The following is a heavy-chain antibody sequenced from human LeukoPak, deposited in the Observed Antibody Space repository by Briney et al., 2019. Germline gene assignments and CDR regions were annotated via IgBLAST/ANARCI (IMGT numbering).Heavy chain of an antibody. CDR1: GFTFSSYA. V-gene: IGHV3-30-3*01. CDR3: ARAGGEYQLLYFGGVDY. J-gene: IGHJ4*02. D-gene: IGHD2-2*02. Sequence: PGGSLRLSCAASGFTFSSYAMHWVRQAPGKGLEWVAVISYDGSNKYYADSVKGRFTISRDNSKNTLYLQMNSLRAEDTAVYYCARAGGEYQLLYFGGVDYWGQGTLVTVSS. CDR2: ISYDGSNK.